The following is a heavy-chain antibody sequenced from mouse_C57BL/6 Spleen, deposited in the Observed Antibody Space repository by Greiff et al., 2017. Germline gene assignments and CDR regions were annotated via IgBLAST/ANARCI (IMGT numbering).Heavy chain of an antibody. Sequence: VQLQQSGAELVRPGSSVKLSCKASGYTFTSYWMDWVKQRPGQGLEWIGNIYPSDSETHYNQKFKDKATLTVDKSSSTAYMLLSSLTSEDSAVYYCARRDDYGDYWGQGTTLTVSS. V-gene: IGHV1-61*01. CDR1: GYTFTSYW. J-gene: IGHJ2*01. CDR3: ARRDDYGDY. CDR2: IYPSDSET.